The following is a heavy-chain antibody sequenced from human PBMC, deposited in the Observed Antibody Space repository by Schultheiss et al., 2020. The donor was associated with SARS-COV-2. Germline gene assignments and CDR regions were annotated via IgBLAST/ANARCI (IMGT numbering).Heavy chain of an antibody. CDR3: ARDYLLFRTGGATYYGMDV. CDR1: GYSISSGYY. D-gene: IGHD2-8*02. Sequence: SETLSLTCAVSGYSISSGYYWGWIRQPPGKGLEWIGSIYHSGSTYYNPSLKSRVTISVDTSKNQFSLKLSSVTAADTAVYYCARDYLLFRTGGATYYGMDVWGQGTTVTVSS. CDR2: IYHSGST. J-gene: IGHJ6*02. V-gene: IGHV4-38-2*02.